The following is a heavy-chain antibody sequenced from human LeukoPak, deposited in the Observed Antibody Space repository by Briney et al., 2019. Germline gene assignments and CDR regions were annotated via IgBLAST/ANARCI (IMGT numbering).Heavy chain of an antibody. CDR3: ARQGRWLLNDAFDI. V-gene: IGHV5-51*01. CDR2: NYPGDSDT. CDR1: GYSFTYYW. J-gene: IGHJ3*02. Sequence: GESLEICWKGSGYSFTYYWIGLVRPVSGKGLGLMGINYPGDSDTSYSRFFEGQVIISADKSISTAYLQWNSLKASDTAMYYCARQGRWLLNDAFDIWGQGTMVTVSS. D-gene: IGHD5-24*01.